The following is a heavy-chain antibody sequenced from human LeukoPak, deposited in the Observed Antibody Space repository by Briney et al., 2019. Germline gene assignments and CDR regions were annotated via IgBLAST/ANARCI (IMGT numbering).Heavy chain of an antibody. CDR2: NRISSGNT. V-gene: IGHV3-48*01. J-gene: IGHJ4*01. CDR3: ARDHRYAFDN. Sequence: GGSLRLSCAASGFNLIDYSMNWVRQAPGKGLEWISYNRISSGNTKYAASVKGRVTISRDKARNSLYLQMNSLRVEDTAMYYCARDHRYAFDNWGHGTLVTVSS. D-gene: IGHD5-12*01. CDR1: GFNLIDYS.